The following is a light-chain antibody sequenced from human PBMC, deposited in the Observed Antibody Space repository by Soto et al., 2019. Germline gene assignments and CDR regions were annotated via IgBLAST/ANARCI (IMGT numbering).Light chain of an antibody. CDR1: SSDVGGYNY. Sequence: QSALTQPASVSGSPGQSITISCTGTSSDVGGYNYVSWYQQHPGKAPKLRIYDVSNRPSGVSNRFSGSKSGNTASLTISGLQAEDVADYYCSSYTSSSIVVFGGGTKLTVL. CDR2: DVS. V-gene: IGLV2-14*01. J-gene: IGLJ2*01. CDR3: SSYTSSSIVV.